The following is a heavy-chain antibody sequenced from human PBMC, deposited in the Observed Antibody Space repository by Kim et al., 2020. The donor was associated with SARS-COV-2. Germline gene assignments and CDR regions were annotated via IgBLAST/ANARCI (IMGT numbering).Heavy chain of an antibody. J-gene: IGHJ6*02. CDR1: GFTFSNHW. D-gene: IGHD4-4*01. Sequence: GGSLRLSCAASGFTFSNHWMHWVRQAPGKGLVWVSRLNTDGSTTTYADSVKGRFIISRDNAKNTLYLQMNSLRVEDTAVYFCARGMKTSNYVGTYGMDLWGQGTTVTVSS. CDR2: LNTDGSTT. V-gene: IGHV3-74*01. CDR3: ARGMKTSNYVGTYGMDL.